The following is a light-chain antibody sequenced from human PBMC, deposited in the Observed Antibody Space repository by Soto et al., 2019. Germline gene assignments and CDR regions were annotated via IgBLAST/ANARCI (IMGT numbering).Light chain of an antibody. J-gene: IGLJ2*01. CDR3: LLFYTDIRV. CDR1: PGAVTSGHY. CDR2: DTT. V-gene: IGLV7-46*01. Sequence: QAVVTPEPSLTVSPGGTVTLTCGSSPGAVTSGHYPYWFQQKPGQAPRTLIYDTTNKHSWTPARFSGSLLGGKAALTLSGAQPEDEADYYCLLFYTDIRVFGGGTKLTVL.